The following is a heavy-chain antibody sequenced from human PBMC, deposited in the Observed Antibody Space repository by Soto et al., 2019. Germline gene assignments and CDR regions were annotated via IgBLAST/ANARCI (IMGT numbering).Heavy chain of an antibody. CDR2: SSNSVSFT. CDR1: GFTFSDHY. Sequence: GGSLRLSCAASGFTFSDHYMSWIRQAPGKGLEWIGYSSNSVSFTRYADSVKGRFSISRDNAKNSLYLQINSLRGDDTAIYYCVRSGDNYNLLDYWGHGTQVTVSS. D-gene: IGHD1-1*01. J-gene: IGHJ4*01. CDR3: VRSGDNYNLLDY. V-gene: IGHV3-11*06.